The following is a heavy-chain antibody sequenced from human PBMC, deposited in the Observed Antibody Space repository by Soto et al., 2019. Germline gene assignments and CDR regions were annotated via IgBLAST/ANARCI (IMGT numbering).Heavy chain of an antibody. CDR1: GYIFTAYS. V-gene: IGHV1-2*02. J-gene: IGHJ4*01. Sequence: ASVKVSCKASGYIFTAYSMHWVRQAPGQGLEWVGWFNPNSGDTIYAQKFQGRVALTGDTSISTAYMELYSLTSDDTAVYYCAREASAVISLDYWGHGTLVTVSS. CDR2: FNPNSGDT. D-gene: IGHD6-19*01. CDR3: AREASAVISLDY.